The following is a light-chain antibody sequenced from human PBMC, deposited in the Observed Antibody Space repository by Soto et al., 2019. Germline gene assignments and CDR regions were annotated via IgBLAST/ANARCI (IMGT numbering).Light chain of an antibody. CDR1: QSVGLN. V-gene: IGKV3-11*01. CDR3: QERGRWPRAT. J-gene: IGKJ4*01. CDR2: TAS. Sequence: EMVLTQSPATLSLSPGESATLSCRASQSVGLNFAWYQQKSGQPPRLLIHTASSRATGILARFSGSGSRTDFNLTISSLEPEDIAVYYCQERGRWPRATFGGGTKVEMK.